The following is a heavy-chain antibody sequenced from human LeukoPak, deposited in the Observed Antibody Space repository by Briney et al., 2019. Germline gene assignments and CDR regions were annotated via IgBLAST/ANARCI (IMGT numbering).Heavy chain of an antibody. CDR1: GFNFGVVA. CDR3: ARERAGDVDY. J-gene: IGHJ4*02. CDR2: IRHREYGGTA. Sequence: GGSLRLSCATSGFNFGVVAMDWIRQAPGKGLEWVGFIRHREYGGTAEYAASVNGRFAVSRDDSKSIVYLQMNDLRTEDTGVYYCARERAGDVDYWGLGTLVTVSS. V-gene: IGHV3-49*03.